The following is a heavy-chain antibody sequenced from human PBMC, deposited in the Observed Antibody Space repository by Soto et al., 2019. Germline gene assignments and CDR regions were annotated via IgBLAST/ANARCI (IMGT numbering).Heavy chain of an antibody. J-gene: IGHJ6*02. CDR1: GGSFSGYY. Sequence: SETLSLTCAVYGGSFSGYYWSWIRQPPGKGLEWIGKINHSGSTNYNPSLKSRVTISVDTSKNQFSLKLNSVTAADTAVYYCARTPGIAAAGRYGMDVWGQGTTVTVSS. CDR3: ARTPGIAAAGRYGMDV. D-gene: IGHD6-13*01. CDR2: INHSGST. V-gene: IGHV4-34*01.